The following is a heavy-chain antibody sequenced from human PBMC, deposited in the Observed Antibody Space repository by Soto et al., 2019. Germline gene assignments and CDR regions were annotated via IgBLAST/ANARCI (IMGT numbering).Heavy chain of an antibody. J-gene: IGHJ6*02. CDR2: IYHSGST. Sequence: QLQLQESGSGLVKPSQTLSLTCAVSRGSISSGGYSWTWIRQPPGKGLEWIGYIYHSGSTYYNPSLXSXXTISVDRSKNQFSLKLSSVTAAATAVYYCARVPDVWGQGTTVTVSS. V-gene: IGHV4-30-2*01. CDR1: RGSISSGGYS. CDR3: ARVPDV.